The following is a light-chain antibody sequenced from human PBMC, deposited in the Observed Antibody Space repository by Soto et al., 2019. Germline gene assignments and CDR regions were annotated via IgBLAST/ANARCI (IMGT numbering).Light chain of an antibody. CDR3: QQYYDWPIT. CDR2: GAS. Sequence: EIVMTQPPATLSVSPGERATLSCRASQSVSSNLAWYQQKPGQAPRLLIYGASTRATGIPARFSGSGSGTEFTLTLSSLQSEDFAVYYRQQYYDWPITFGQGTRLEIK. CDR1: QSVSSN. V-gene: IGKV3-15*01. J-gene: IGKJ5*01.